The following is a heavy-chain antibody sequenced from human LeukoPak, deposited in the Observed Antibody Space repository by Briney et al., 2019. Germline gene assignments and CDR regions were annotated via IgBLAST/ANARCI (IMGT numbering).Heavy chain of an antibody. CDR2: IWYDGSNK. J-gene: IGHJ4*02. CDR3: ARGVVVAARAYYFDY. CDR1: GFTFSSYG. V-gene: IGHV3-33*01. D-gene: IGHD2-15*01. Sequence: GGSLRLSCAASGFTFSSYGMHWVRQAPGKGLEWVAVIWYDGSNKYYADSVKGRFTISRDNSENTLYLQMNSLRAEDTAVYYCARGVVVAARAYYFDYWGQGTLVTVSS.